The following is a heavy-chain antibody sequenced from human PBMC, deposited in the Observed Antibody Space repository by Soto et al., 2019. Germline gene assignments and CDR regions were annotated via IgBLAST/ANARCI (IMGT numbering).Heavy chain of an antibody. J-gene: IGHJ4*02. CDR1: GVSISSGGYY. Sequence: PDTLSLTCTVSGVSISSGGYYWILIRQHPGKGLEWIGSIYFRGNTYYNPSLQTRVTISLDKSKSQFSLKLNSVTAADSAVYFCARLEGLATISYYFDGGGQGALVTVSS. CDR3: ARLEGLATISYYFDG. V-gene: IGHV4-39*01. D-gene: IGHD3-16*02. CDR2: IYFRGNT.